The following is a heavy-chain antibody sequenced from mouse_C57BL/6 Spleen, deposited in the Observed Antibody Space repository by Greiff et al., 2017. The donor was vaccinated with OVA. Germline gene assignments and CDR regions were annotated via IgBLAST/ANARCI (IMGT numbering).Heavy chain of an antibody. V-gene: IGHV1-5*01. CDR2: IYPGNSDT. J-gene: IGHJ3*01. Sequence: VQLKQSGTVLARPGASVKMSCKTSGYTFTSYWMHWVKQRPGQGLEWIGAIYPGNSDTSYNQKFKGKATLTAVTSASTAYMELSSLTNEDSAVYYCTREGETWFAYWGQGTLVTVSA. CDR3: TREGETWFAY. CDR1: GYTFTSYW.